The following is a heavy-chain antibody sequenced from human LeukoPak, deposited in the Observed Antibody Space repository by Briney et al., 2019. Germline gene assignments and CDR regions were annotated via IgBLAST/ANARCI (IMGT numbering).Heavy chain of an antibody. CDR1: GYTLSNYG. J-gene: IGHJ4*02. V-gene: IGHV1-18*01. D-gene: IGHD2-21*02. CDR2: ISGKNGKT. CDR3: ARDGRYDVFSGDHALVY. Sequence: GASVKVSCKASGYTLSNYGVTWVRQAPGKGLEWMGWISGKNGKTKFAQRLQGRVTLTTDTSTSTTYMELTSLTSDDTAVYYCARDGRYDVFSGDHALVYLGQGSLVTVSP.